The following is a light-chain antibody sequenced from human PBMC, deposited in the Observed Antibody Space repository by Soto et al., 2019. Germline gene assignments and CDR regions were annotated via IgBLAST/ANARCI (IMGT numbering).Light chain of an antibody. CDR2: EAS. CDR1: SNDVGTYNL. Sequence: QSVLTQPASVSGSPGQSITISCTGSSNDVGTYNLVSWYQHHPGKAPKLIIYEASKRPSGVANRFSGSKSGNTAALTISGLHAEDGADYYCCSYGRSVVFGGGTKVTVL. CDR3: CSYGRSVV. J-gene: IGLJ2*01. V-gene: IGLV2-23*01.